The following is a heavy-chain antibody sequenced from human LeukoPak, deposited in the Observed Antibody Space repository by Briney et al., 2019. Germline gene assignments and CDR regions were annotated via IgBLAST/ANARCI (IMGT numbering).Heavy chain of an antibody. Sequence: PSETLSLTRTVSGGSISSYYWSWIRQPAGKGLEWIGRIYTSGSTGYNPSLKSRVTISLDTSKNQFSLRLSSVTAADSAVYYCARQPTTVTTFAFDIWGQGTMVTVSS. J-gene: IGHJ3*02. CDR3: ARQPTTVTTFAFDI. CDR2: IYTSGST. CDR1: GGSISSYY. V-gene: IGHV4-4*07. D-gene: IGHD4-17*01.